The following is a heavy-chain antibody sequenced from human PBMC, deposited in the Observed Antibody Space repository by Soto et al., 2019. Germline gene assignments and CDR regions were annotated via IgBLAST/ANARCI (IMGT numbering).Heavy chain of an antibody. CDR1: GGSFSGYY. V-gene: IGHV4-34*01. D-gene: IGHD2-21*01. Sequence: QVQLHQWGAGRLKPSETLSLTCAVYGGSFSGYYWSWVRQSPGRGLEWIGEINNSGSTEYNSSLKSRLTKSEETSRNQFSLRLTSVTAANTAVYYCARAHTVAPRFDRSKRGWSKFDYWGLATLVTVSS. CDR3: ARAHTVAPRFDRSKRGWSKFDY. J-gene: IGHJ4*02. CDR2: INNSGST.